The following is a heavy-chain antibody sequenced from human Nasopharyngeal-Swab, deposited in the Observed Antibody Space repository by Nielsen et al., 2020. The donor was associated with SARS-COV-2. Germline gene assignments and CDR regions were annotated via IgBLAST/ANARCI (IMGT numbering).Heavy chain of an antibody. Sequence: WIRQPPGKGLEGIGSIYDSGSTYYNPTLKRRVTISVDTSKNHFSLKLSSETAADTAVYYCARLGYGDSNWFDPWGQGTLVTVSS. CDR3: ARLGYGDSNWFDP. CDR2: IYDSGST. J-gene: IGHJ5*02. V-gene: IGHV4-39*01. D-gene: IGHD4-17*01.